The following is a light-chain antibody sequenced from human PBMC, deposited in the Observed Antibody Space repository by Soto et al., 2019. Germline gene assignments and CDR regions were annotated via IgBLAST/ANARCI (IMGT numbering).Light chain of an antibody. V-gene: IGKV1-5*01. CDR2: DAS. Sequence: DIQMTQSPSTLSASVGDRVTITCRASQSIGGWLARYQQRPGKAPRLLIYDASSVESGVPSRFSGSRSGTMFTLAISSLQPEDFATYYCQHYHSYPYTFGQGTKLEIK. CDR3: QHYHSYPYT. CDR1: QSIGGW. J-gene: IGKJ2*01.